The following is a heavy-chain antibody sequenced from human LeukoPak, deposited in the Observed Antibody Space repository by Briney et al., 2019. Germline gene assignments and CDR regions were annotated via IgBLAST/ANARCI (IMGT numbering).Heavy chain of an antibody. CDR2: IYYSGIT. D-gene: IGHD6-19*01. CDR3: AREGYSSGWNDY. CDR1: GGSISSYY. Sequence: SETLSLTCTVSGGSISSYYWSWIRQPPGKGLEWIGYIYYSGITNYNPCLKSRVTISVDMSKNQFSLKLRSVTAADTAVYYCAREGYSSGWNDYWGQGTLVTVSS. V-gene: IGHV4-59*01. J-gene: IGHJ4*02.